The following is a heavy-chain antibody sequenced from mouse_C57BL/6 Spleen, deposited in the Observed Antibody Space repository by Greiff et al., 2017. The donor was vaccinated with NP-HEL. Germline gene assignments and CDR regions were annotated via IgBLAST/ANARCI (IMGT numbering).Heavy chain of an antibody. CDR3: ARGDGYYFDY. D-gene: IGHD3-3*01. CDR1: GYSITSGYY. Sequence: EVKLMESGPGLVKPSQSLSLTCSVTGYSITSGYYWNWIRQFPGNKLEWMGYISYDGSNNYNPSLKNRISITRDTSKNQFFLKLNSVTTEDTATYYCARGDGYYFDYWGQGTTLTDSS. V-gene: IGHV3-6*01. J-gene: IGHJ2*01. CDR2: ISYDGSN.